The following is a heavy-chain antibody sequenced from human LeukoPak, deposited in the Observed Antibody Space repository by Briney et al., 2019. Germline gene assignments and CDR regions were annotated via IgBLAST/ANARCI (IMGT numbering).Heavy chain of an antibody. D-gene: IGHD3-22*01. CDR3: ARGGAYYYDSSGYYGDGDY. Sequence: GGSLSLSCAASGFTFSSYAMHWVRQAPGKGLEWVAVISYDGSNKYYADSVKGRFTISRDNSKNTLYLQMNSLRAEDTAVYYCARGGAYYYDSSGYYGDGDYWGQGTLVTVSS. J-gene: IGHJ4*02. CDR2: ISYDGSNK. V-gene: IGHV3-30-3*01. CDR1: GFTFSSYA.